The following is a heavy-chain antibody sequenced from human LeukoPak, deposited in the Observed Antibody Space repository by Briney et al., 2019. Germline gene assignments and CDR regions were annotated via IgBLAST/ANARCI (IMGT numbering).Heavy chain of an antibody. J-gene: IGHJ5*02. Sequence: GGSLSLSCAASGFTFCSYSMNWVRQSPGKGLEWVSYISSSSSTIYYADSVKGRFTISRDNAKNSLYLQMKGLRADDTAVYYCARDENRDSSGYYYVSWFDPWGQGTLVTVSS. CDR3: ARDENRDSSGYYYVSWFDP. V-gene: IGHV3-48*04. D-gene: IGHD3-22*01. CDR1: GFTFCSYS. CDR2: ISSSSSTI.